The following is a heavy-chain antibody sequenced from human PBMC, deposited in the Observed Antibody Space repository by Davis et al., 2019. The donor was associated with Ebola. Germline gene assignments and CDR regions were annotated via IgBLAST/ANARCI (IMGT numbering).Heavy chain of an antibody. CDR3: ARGLKEEGFFQS. J-gene: IGHJ4*02. V-gene: IGHV4-59*08. CDR1: GVSITSHY. CDR2: INYTGST. Sequence: PSETLSLPCSVSGVSITSHYWNWIRQPPGKGLEWIGYINYTGSTTFNPPLRGRLSMSVDTSKNQFSLNLTSVTAADTAVYYCARGLKEEGFFQSWGQGSLVTVSS. D-gene: IGHD2-21*01.